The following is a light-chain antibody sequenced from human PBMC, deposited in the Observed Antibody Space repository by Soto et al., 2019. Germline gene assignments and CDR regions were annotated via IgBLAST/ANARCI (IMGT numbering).Light chain of an antibody. CDR2: KAS. CDR1: QNINRW. J-gene: IGKJ4*01. CDR3: LKCNVYPVT. Sequence: DIQMTQSPSTLSASVGDTVTITCRASQNINRWLAWYQQRPGKAPNLLIHKASSLEGGVPSRLSGSSSDTEFTLTISRLQADDIATYFCLKCNVYPVTFDGGTKVDI. V-gene: IGKV1-5*03.